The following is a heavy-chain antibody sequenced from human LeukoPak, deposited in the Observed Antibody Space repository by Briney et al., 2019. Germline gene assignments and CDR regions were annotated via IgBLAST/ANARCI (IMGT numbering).Heavy chain of an antibody. J-gene: IGHJ4*02. CDR2: IYYSGST. V-gene: IGHV4-59*01. CDR1: GGSISSYY. Sequence: SETLSLTCTVSGGSISSYYWSWIRQPPGKGLEWIGYIYYSGSTNYNPSLKSRITISVDTSKNHFSLKLSSVTAADTVVYYCARWGVVGAMKGFDYWGQGTLVTVSS. D-gene: IGHD2-15*01. CDR3: ARWGVVGAMKGFDY.